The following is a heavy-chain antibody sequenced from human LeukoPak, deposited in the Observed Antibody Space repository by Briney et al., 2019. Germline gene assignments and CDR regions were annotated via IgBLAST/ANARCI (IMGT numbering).Heavy chain of an antibody. J-gene: IGHJ4*02. D-gene: IGHD5-24*01. Sequence: SETLSLTCTVSGGSISSYYWSWIRQPPGKGLGWIGYIYYSGSTNYNPSLKSRVTISVDTSKNQFSLKLSSVTAADTAVYYCARLTGEMATYVGYWGQGTLVTVSS. CDR3: ARLTGEMATYVGY. CDR1: GGSISSYY. V-gene: IGHV4-59*01. CDR2: IYYSGST.